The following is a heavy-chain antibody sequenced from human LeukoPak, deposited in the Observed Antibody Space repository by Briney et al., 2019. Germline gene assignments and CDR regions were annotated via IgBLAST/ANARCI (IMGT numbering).Heavy chain of an antibody. V-gene: IGHV3-23*01. CDR1: GFTFSYYA. CDR3: AKGDYGDCY. CDR2: ITSSGNR. D-gene: IGHD4-17*01. Sequence: PGGSLRLSCAASGFTFSYYAMAWVRQAPGKGLEWVSSITSSGNRYYADSVKGRFTISRDNSKNTVYMQMTSLRAEDTAVYYCAKGDYGDCYWGQGTLVTVSS. J-gene: IGHJ4*02.